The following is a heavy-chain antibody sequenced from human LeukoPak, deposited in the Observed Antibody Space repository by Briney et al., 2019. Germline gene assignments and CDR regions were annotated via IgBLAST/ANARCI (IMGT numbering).Heavy chain of an antibody. CDR2: ISSSSSYI. J-gene: IGHJ4*02. D-gene: IGHD2-15*01. CDR1: GFTFSSYS. Sequence: GGSLRLSCAASGFTFSSYSMNWVRQAPGKGLEWVSSISSSSSYIYYADSVKGRFTISRDNAKNSLYLQMNSLRAEDTAVYYCTGYCSGGSCFTAGYWGQGTLVTVSS. V-gene: IGHV3-21*04. CDR3: TGYCSGGSCFTAGY.